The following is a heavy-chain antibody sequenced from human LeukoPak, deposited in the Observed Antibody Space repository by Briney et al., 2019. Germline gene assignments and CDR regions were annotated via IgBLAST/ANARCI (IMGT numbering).Heavy chain of an antibody. CDR2: IWYDGSNK. V-gene: IGHV3-33*08. CDR1: GFTFSSYW. D-gene: IGHD1-26*01. Sequence: GGSLRLSCAASGFTFSSYWMSWVRQAPGKGLEWVAVIWYDGSNKYYADSVKGRFTISRDNSKNTLYLQMNSLRAEDTAVYYCASRGSYSLYYFDYWGQGTLVTVSS. CDR3: ASRGSYSLYYFDY. J-gene: IGHJ4*02.